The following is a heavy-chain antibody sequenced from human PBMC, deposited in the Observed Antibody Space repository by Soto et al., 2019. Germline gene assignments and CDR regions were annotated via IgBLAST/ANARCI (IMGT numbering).Heavy chain of an antibody. CDR1: GFTFSTYG. V-gene: IGHV3-30*18. Sequence: QVQLVESGGGVVQPGRSLRLSCVASGFTFSTYGMHWVRQAPGKGLEWVALISYDGSNKYYADSVKGRFTISRDSSKSTLFLQMSSLRTEGTAVYYWAKDLGSGCYGSIDSWGQGTLVTVSS. CDR3: AKDLGSGCYGSIDS. J-gene: IGHJ4*02. CDR2: ISYDGSNK. D-gene: IGHD3-10*01.